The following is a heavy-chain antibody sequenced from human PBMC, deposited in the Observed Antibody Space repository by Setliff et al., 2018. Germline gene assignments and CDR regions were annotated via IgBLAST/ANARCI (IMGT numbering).Heavy chain of an antibody. D-gene: IGHD2-15*01. J-gene: IGHJ5*02. CDR1: GGSVSNSGFF. V-gene: IGHV4-39*01. Sequence: SETLSLTCTVSGGSVSNSGFFWGWLRQAPGKGLEWIGNIYDSGSSNYNASLKSRLIITRETSKNQISLKLTSVTAADPAVYYCGRGFSRIEGWGNWFDPWGQGILVTVS. CDR2: IYDSGSS. CDR3: GRGFSRIEGWGNWFDP.